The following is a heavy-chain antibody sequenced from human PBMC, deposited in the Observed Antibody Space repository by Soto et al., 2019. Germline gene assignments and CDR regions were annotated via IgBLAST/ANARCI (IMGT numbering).Heavy chain of an antibody. D-gene: IGHD3-22*01. Sequence: GASVKVSCKASGFTFTSSAVQWVRQARGQRLEWIGWIVVGSGNTNYAQKFQERVTITRDMSTSTAYMELSSLRSEDTAVYYCAADGTYYYDSSGYYAHWGQGTLVTVSS. J-gene: IGHJ4*02. CDR3: AADGTYYYDSSGYYAH. V-gene: IGHV1-58*01. CDR2: IVVGSGNT. CDR1: GFTFTSSA.